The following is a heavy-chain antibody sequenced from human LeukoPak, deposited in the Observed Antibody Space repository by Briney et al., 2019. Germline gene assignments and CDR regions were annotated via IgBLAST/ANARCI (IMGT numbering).Heavy chain of an antibody. CDR2: ISAYNGNT. Sequence: ASVKVSCKASGYTFTSYGISWVRQAPGQGLEWMGWISAYNGNTNYAQKLRGRVTMTTDTSTSTAYMELRSLRSDDTAVYYCARGITIFGVVIIDYYYYGMDVWGQGTTVTVSS. CDR1: GYTFTSYG. CDR3: ARGITIFGVVIIDYYYYGMDV. J-gene: IGHJ6*02. D-gene: IGHD3-3*01. V-gene: IGHV1-18*01.